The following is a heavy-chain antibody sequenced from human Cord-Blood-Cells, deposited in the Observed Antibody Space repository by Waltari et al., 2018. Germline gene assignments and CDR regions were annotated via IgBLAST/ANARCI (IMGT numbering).Heavy chain of an antibody. J-gene: IGHJ4*02. CDR1: GFTFSSYG. CDR3: AKDLIWAAAGDY. D-gene: IGHD6-13*01. Sequence: QVQLVESGGGVVQPGGSLRLSCAASGFTFSSYGMHWVRQAPGKGVECVAFIRVAESREYYARSVKGRFTISRENSKNTRYRQMNSLRAEDTAVYYWAKDLIWAAAGDYGGQGTLVTVSS. V-gene: IGHV3-30*02. CDR2: IRVAESRE.